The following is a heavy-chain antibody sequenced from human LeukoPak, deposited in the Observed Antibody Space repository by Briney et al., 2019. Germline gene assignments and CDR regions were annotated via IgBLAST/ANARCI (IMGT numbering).Heavy chain of an antibody. J-gene: IGHJ4*02. CDR3: ARRQGTTLSFDY. CDR1: GYTFTSYG. CDR2: INAYNGNT. D-gene: IGHD1-1*01. V-gene: IGHV1-18*01. Sequence: ASVKVSCKASGYTFTSYGFSWVRQAPGQGLEWMGWINAYNGNTNYAQKLQGRVTMTTDTSTSTAYMELRSLRFDDTAVNFCARRQGTTLSFDYWGQGTLVTVSS.